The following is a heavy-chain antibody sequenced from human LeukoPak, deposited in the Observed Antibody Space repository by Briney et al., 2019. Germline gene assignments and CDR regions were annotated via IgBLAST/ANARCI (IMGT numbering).Heavy chain of an antibody. D-gene: IGHD5-18*01. CDR1: GGSISSSHW. CDR3: ARETLGDTAMVLFDY. J-gene: IGHJ4*02. Sequence: SETLSLTCAVSGGSISSSHWWSWVRQPPGKGLEWIGEIYHSGSTNYNPSLRSRVTISVDKSNNQFSLKLSSVTAADTAVYYCARETLGDTAMVLFDYWGQGTLVTVSS. CDR2: IYHSGST. V-gene: IGHV4-4*02.